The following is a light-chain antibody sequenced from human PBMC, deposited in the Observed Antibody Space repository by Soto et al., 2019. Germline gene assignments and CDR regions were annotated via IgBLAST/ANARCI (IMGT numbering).Light chain of an antibody. Sequence: DIQLTQSPIFRSASVGDRVTISCRASQANFNYLAWYQQKPGKAPNLLIFGASTLQSGVPSRFSGSGSGTEFTLTISSLQPEDFATYYCQQLNSHPRTFGQGTKLEIK. V-gene: IGKV1-9*01. CDR3: QQLNSHPRT. CDR2: GAS. CDR1: QANFNY. J-gene: IGKJ2*01.